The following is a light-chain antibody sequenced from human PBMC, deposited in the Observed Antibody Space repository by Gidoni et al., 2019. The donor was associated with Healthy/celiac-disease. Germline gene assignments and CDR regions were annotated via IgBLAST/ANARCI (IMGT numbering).Light chain of an antibody. V-gene: IGKV1-39*01. CDR3: QQSYSTPPT. CDR2: AAS. J-gene: IGKJ4*01. CDR1: QSISSY. Sequence: QMPQSPSSLSASVGDRVTITCRASQSISSYLNWYQQKPGKAPKLLIYAASSLQSGVPSRFSGSGSGTDFTLTISSLQPEDFATYYCQQSYSTPPTFXGXTKVEIK.